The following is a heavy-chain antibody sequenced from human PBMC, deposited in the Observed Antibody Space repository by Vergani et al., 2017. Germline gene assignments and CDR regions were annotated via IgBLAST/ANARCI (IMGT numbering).Heavy chain of an antibody. V-gene: IGHV1-69*06. CDR1: GFTFSSYA. CDR3: ARAVVVVSIGGDYFDY. J-gene: IGHJ4*02. D-gene: IGHD3-22*01. CDR2: IIPIFGTA. Sequence: QVQLVESGGGVVQPGRSLRLSCAASGFTFSSYAISWVRQAPGQGLEWMGGIIPIFGTANYAQKFQGRVTITADKSTSTAYMELSSLRSEDTAVYYCARAVVVVSIGGDYFDYWGQGTLVTVSS.